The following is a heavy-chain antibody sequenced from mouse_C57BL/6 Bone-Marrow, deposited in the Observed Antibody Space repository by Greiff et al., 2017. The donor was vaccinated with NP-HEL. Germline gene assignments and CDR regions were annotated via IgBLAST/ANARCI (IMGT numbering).Heavy chain of an antibody. J-gene: IGHJ2*01. CDR2: ISNGGGST. CDR3: ARHGHYGSSYVGFDY. D-gene: IGHD1-1*01. V-gene: IGHV5-12*01. Sequence: EVQRVESGGGLVQPGGSLKLSCAASGFTFSDYYMYWVRQTPEKRLEWVAYISNGGGSTYYPDTVKGRFTISRDNAKNTLYLQMSRLKSEDTAMYYCARHGHYGSSYVGFDYWGQGTTLTVSS. CDR1: GFTFSDYY.